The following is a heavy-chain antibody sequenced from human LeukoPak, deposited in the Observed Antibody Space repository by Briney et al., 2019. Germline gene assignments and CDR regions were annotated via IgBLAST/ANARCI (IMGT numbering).Heavy chain of an antibody. Sequence: SETLSLSCTVSGGSISSSSYYWGWLRQPPGKGLEGIGSMFYSGSTYYNPSRKSRVTISVYTSKNQCSLKLSSVTAADTAVYYCARRPGGYYYMDVWGKGTTVTVSS. J-gene: IGHJ6*03. CDR1: GGSISSSSYY. CDR3: ARRPGGYYYMDV. CDR2: MFYSGST. V-gene: IGHV4-39*01. D-gene: IGHD1-1*01.